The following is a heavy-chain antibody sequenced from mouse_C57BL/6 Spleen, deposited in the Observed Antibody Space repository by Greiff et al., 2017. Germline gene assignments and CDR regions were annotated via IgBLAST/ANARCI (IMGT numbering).Heavy chain of an antibody. V-gene: IGHV1-15*01. CDR2: IDPETGGT. J-gene: IGHJ2*01. D-gene: IGHD1-1*01. Sequence: QVQLQQSGAELVRPGASVTLSCKASGYTFTDYEMHWVKQTPVHGLEWIGAIDPETGGTAYNQKFKGKAILTADKSSSTAYMELRSLTSEDSAVYSCKRSLLCNFDYWGQGTTLTVSS. CDR1: GYTFTDYE. CDR3: KRSLLCNFDY.